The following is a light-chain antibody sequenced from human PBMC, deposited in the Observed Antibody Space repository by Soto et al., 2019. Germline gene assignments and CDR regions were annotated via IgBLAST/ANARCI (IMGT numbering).Light chain of an antibody. Sequence: EIVFTQSPGTLSLYPGESATLSCRASQSVTSSYIAWYQQKPGQAPRLLIYRASTRATGIPDRFSGSGSGTDFTLIISRXEPEDFAVYHCQQYGSSPWTFGQGTKVDIK. V-gene: IGKV3-20*01. CDR2: RAS. CDR1: QSVTSSY. J-gene: IGKJ1*01. CDR3: QQYGSSPWT.